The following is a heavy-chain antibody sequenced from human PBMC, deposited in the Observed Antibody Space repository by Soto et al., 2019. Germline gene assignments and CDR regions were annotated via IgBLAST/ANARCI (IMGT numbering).Heavy chain of an antibody. CDR1: GYTFTDCY. CDR3: VRDGLVSSARYYFDY. V-gene: IGHV1-2*02. J-gene: IGHJ4*01. D-gene: IGHD6-13*01. CDR2: INPKSGGT. Sequence: VASVKVSCKASGYTFTDCYVHWVRQAPGQGLEWMGWINPKSGGTNIAQRFKGRVNMTRDMSISTVYMEMNRLKSDDTAVYYCVRDGLVSSARYYFDYWG.